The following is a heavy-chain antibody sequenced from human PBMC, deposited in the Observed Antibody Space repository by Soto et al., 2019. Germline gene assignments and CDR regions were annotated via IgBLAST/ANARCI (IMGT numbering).Heavy chain of an antibody. V-gene: IGHV1-18*01. J-gene: IGHJ3*02. CDR1: GYTFTSYG. CDR3: ARSTDYYDSSGYGDAFDI. D-gene: IGHD3-22*01. CDR2: ISAYNGNT. Sequence: ASVKVSCKASGYTFTSYGISWVRQATGQGLEWMGWISAYNGNTNYAQKLQGRVTMTTDTSTSTAYMELRSLRSDDTAVYYCARSTDYYDSSGYGDAFDIWGQGTMVTVS.